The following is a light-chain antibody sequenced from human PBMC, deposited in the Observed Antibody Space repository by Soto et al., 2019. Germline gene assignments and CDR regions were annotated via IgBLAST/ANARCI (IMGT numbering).Light chain of an antibody. CDR2: AAS. Sequence: DIRMTQSPSSLSASVGDRVTITCRASQSISSYLNWYQQKPGKAPKLLIYAASSLQSGVPSRFSGSGSGTDFTLTISSLQPEDFATYYCQQSYSTLPTFGQGTRLEI. J-gene: IGKJ5*01. V-gene: IGKV1-39*01. CDR3: QQSYSTLPT. CDR1: QSISSY.